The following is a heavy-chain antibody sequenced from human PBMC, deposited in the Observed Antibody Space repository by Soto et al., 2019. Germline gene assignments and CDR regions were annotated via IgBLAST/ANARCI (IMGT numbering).Heavy chain of an antibody. V-gene: IGHV3-66*01. J-gene: IGHJ6*03. CDR2: IYSGGST. CDR1: GFTVSSNY. Sequence: GGSLRLSCAASGFTVSSNYMSWVRQAPGKGLEWVSVIYSGGSTYYADSVKGRFTISRDNSKNTLYLQMNSLRAEDTAVYYCARDRKYYYYYYMDVWGKGTTVTVSS. CDR3: ARDRKYYYYYYMDV.